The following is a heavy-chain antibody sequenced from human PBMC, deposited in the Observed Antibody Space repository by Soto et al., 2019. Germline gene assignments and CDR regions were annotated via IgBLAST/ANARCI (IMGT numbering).Heavy chain of an antibody. CDR1: GGPFSSYT. V-gene: IGHV1-69*04. D-gene: IGHD6-13*01. J-gene: IGHJ4*02. CDR3: ARDWAAAGPSDY. Sequence: SLKVSCKASGGPFSSYTMSWVRQAPGQGLEWMGRIIPILGIANYAQKLQGRVTITADKSTSTAYMELNSLTSEDTAVYYCARDWAAAGPSDYWGQGTLVTVSS. CDR2: IIPILGIA.